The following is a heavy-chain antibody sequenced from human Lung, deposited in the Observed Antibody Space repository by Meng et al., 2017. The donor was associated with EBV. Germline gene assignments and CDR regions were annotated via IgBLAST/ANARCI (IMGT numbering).Heavy chain of an antibody. CDR1: GRSFSSSY. J-gene: IGHJ4*02. CDR2: INYSGIT. D-gene: IGHD5-18*01. V-gene: IGHV4-34*01. Sequence: QVHLQQAGAGLLKPSETLSLTCGVSGRSFSSSYWSWIRQPPGKGLEWIGQINYSGITNYNPSLKSRVTISVDTSNNQFSLELNSVSAADTAVYYCARAKWGHSYGSEALYFDHWGRGTLVTVSS. CDR3: ARAKWGHSYGSEALYFDH.